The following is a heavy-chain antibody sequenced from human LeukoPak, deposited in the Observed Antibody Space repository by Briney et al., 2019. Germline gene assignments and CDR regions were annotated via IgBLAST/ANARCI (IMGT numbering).Heavy chain of an antibody. D-gene: IGHD6-6*01. CDR2: ISYDGSNK. Sequence: GGSLRLSCAASGFTFSSYAMHWVRQAPGKGLEWVAVISYDGSNKYYADSVEGRFTISRDNSKNTLYLQMNSLRAEDTAVYYCARRGLVPEYYYYGMDVWGQGTTVTVSS. J-gene: IGHJ6*02. CDR1: GFTFSSYA. CDR3: ARRGLVPEYYYYGMDV. V-gene: IGHV3-30-3*01.